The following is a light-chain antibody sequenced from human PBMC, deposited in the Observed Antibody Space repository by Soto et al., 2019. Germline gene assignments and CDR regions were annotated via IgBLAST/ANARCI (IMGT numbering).Light chain of an antibody. V-gene: IGKV3-15*01. CDR3: QQYNNWWT. CDR2: GVS. J-gene: IGKJ1*01. Sequence: EIVMTQSPATLSVSTGERATLSCRASQSVSSNLAWYQQKPGQAPRLLIYGVSTRATGIPARFSGSGSGTEVSHAISFLQSDDDAGYYYQQYNNWWTFCHGTKLEIK. CDR1: QSVSSN.